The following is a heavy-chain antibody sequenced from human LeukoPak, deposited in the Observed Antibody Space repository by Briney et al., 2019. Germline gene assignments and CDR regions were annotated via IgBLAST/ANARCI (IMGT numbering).Heavy chain of an antibody. Sequence: SETLSLTCTVSGGSISSGDYYWSWIRQPPGKGLEWIGNIYYSGSTYYNPSLKSRVTISVDTSKNQFSLKLSSVTAADTAVYYCARLLGAAGTWSQYYFDYWGQGTLVTVSS. D-gene: IGHD6-13*01. CDR1: GGSISSGDYY. CDR3: ARLLGAAGTWSQYYFDY. CDR2: IYYSGST. V-gene: IGHV4-30-4*01. J-gene: IGHJ4*02.